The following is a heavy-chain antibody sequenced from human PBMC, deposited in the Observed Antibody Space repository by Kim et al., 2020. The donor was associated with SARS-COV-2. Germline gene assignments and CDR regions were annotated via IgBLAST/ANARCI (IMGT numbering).Heavy chain of an antibody. D-gene: IGHD5-12*01. Sequence: GGSLRLSCATSGFTFGNYAINWVRQAPGKGLEWVSAISGPGDTTYYADAVRGRFTISRDNSKNTLYLQMHSLQSDDTAVYYCAKGGGYSGYDDFDYWGQG. V-gene: IGHV3-23*01. CDR1: GFTFGNYA. CDR3: AKGGGYSGYDDFDY. CDR2: ISGPGDTT. J-gene: IGHJ4*02.